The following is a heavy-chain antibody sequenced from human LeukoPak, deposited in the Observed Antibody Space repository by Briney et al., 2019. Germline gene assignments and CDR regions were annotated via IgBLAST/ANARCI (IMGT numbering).Heavy chain of an antibody. Sequence: PGGSLRLSCAASGFTFSSYGMHWVRQAPGKGLEWVAFIRYDGSNKYYADSVKGRFTISRDNSKNTLYLQMNSLRAEDTAVYYCAKDRGDGHNYFAKFWEGYFDYWGQETLVTVSS. CDR2: IRYDGSNK. J-gene: IGHJ4*02. CDR3: AKDRGDGHNYFAKFWEGYFDY. CDR1: GFTFSSYG. D-gene: IGHD5-24*01. V-gene: IGHV3-30*02.